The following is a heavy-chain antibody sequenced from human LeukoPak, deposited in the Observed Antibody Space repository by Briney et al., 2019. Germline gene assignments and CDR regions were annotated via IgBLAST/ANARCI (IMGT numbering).Heavy chain of an antibody. J-gene: IGHJ4*02. CDR3: AKEHMAAAVYYFDY. CDR2: IVGNGGGT. CDR1: GFTFDDYG. Sequence: GGSLRLSCAASGFTFDDYGMSWVRQAPGKGLEWVSSIVGNGGGTYYADSVKGRFTISRDNSKNTLYLQMSSLRAEDTAVYYCAKEHMAAAVYYFDYWGQGTLVTVSS. V-gene: IGHV3-23*01. D-gene: IGHD6-13*01.